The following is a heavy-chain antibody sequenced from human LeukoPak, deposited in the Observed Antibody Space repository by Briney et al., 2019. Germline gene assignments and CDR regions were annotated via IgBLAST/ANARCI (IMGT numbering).Heavy chain of an antibody. CDR1: GGSISSGGYY. CDR2: ISYSGSF. V-gene: IGHV4-31*03. J-gene: IGHJ4*02. CDR3: AREAMGGTGTTDY. D-gene: IGHD1-1*01. Sequence: SQTLSLTCTVSGGSISSGGYYWSWIRQHPGKGLEWFGYISYSGSFDYNPCLESRVTMSIDTSKHKFSLKLSSVTAADTAVYYCAREAMGGTGTTDYWGQGTLVTVSS.